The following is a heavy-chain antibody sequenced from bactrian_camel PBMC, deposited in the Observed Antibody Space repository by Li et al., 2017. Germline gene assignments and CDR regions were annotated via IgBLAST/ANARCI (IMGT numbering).Heavy chain of an antibody. Sequence: VQLVESGGGLVQPGGSLRLSCAASGFTFSSSAMSWVRRAPGKGLEWVSAVNIGGRGTDYSESVKGRFTISRDNAKNTLYLQMISLEPEDTAVYYCTTAAFGYWGQGTQVTVS. D-gene: IGHD1*01. V-gene: IGHV3S40*01. CDR2: VNIGGRGT. CDR3: TTAAFGY. J-gene: IGHJ4*01. CDR1: GFTFSSSA.